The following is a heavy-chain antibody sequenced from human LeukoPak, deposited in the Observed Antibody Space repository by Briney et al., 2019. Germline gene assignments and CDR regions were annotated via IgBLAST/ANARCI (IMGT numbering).Heavy chain of an antibody. V-gene: IGHV3-53*01. CDR2: IYSGGST. CDR3: ARGPTVGPLTFDP. D-gene: IGHD4-17*01. J-gene: IGHJ5*02. CDR1: GFTVSGNY. Sequence: GGSLRLSCAASGFTVSGNYMSWVRQAPGKGLEWVSVIYSGGSTCYADSVKGRFTISRDNSKNTLYLQMNSLRAEDTAVYYCARGPTVGPLTFDPWGQGTLVTVSS.